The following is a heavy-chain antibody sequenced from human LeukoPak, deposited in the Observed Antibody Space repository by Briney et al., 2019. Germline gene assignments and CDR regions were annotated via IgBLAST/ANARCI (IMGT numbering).Heavy chain of an antibody. V-gene: IGHV3-74*01. Sequence: GGSLRLSCAASGFIFSSKWIHWVRQAPGKGLEWVSRIDNGGSYTSYADSVKGRFTISRDNAKNTLYLQMNSLRAEDTAVYYCARDLPISESSGYYLDYWGQGTVVTVSS. CDR3: ARDLPISESSGYYLDY. J-gene: IGHJ4*02. D-gene: IGHD3-22*01. CDR2: IDNGGSYT. CDR1: GFIFSSKW.